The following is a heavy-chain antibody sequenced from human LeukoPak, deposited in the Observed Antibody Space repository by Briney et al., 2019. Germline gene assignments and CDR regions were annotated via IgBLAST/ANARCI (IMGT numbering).Heavy chain of an antibody. V-gene: IGHV4-39*01. CDR1: GGSISSKSYY. CDR2: IYYSGNT. J-gene: IGHJ4*02. Sequence: SETLSLTCTVSGGSISSKSYYWGWIRQPPGKGLGWIGSIYYSGNTYYNPSLKSRVTISVDTSKNQFSLKLSSVTAADTAVYYCARPRQGDYYFDYWGQGTLVTVSS. D-gene: IGHD2-21*02. CDR3: ARPRQGDYYFDY.